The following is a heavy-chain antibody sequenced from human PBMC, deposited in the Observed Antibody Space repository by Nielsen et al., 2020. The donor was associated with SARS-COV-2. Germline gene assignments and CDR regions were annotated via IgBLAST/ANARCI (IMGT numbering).Heavy chain of an antibody. CDR2: INAGNANT. J-gene: IGHJ4*02. D-gene: IGHD6-13*01. V-gene: IGHV1-3*01. CDR3: AREPYSSSWYGDY. CDR1: GYTFTSYA. Sequence: ASVKVSCKASGYTFTSYAMHWVRQAPGQRLEWMGWINAGNANTKYSQKFQGGVTITRDTSASTAYMELSSLRSEDTAVYYCAREPYSSSWYGDYWGQGTLVTVSS.